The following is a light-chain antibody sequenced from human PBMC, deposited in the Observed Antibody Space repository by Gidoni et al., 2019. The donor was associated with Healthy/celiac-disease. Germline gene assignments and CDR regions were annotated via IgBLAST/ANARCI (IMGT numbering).Light chain of an antibody. V-gene: IGKV3D-20*01. CDR2: YAA. CDR3: QQYDSAPFG. Sequence: EIVLTQSPATMSLSPGERATLSCRASQSLNNRFLAWYQQKPGLAPRLLVDYAASRATGIPDRFSATGSGTDFTLTISRLEPEDFAVYYCQQYDSAPFGFGGGTRVDI. J-gene: IGKJ4*01. CDR1: QSLNNRF.